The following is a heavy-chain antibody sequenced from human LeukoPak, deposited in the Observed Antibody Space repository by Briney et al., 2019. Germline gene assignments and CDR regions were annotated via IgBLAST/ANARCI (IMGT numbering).Heavy chain of an antibody. J-gene: IGHJ6*03. CDR2: ISYDGSNK. Sequence: GGSLRLSCAASGFTFSSYGMHWVRQAPGKGLEWVAVISYDGSNKYYADSVKGRFTISRDNSKNTLYLQMNSLRAEDTAVYYCARDYLLLPYCYYMDVWGKGTTVTVSS. CDR3: ARDYLLLPYCYYMDV. CDR1: GFTFSSYG. D-gene: IGHD3-22*01. V-gene: IGHV3-30*03.